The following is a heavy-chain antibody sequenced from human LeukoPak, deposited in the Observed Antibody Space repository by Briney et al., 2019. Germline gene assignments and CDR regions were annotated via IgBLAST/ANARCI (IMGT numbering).Heavy chain of an antibody. D-gene: IGHD5-18*01. CDR2: IYPGDSDT. J-gene: IGHJ4*02. V-gene: IGHV5-51*01. CDR3: AKMAAMASFDY. Sequence: GESLKISCRGSGYSFTTYWIGWVRQMPGKGLEWMGIIYPGDSDTRYSPSFQGHVTISADKSIGTAYLQWSSLKASDTAMYYCAKMAAMASFDYWGQGTLVTVSS. CDR1: GYSFTTYW.